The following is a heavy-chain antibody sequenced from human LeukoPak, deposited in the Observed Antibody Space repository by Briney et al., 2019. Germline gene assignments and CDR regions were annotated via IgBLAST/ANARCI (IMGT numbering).Heavy chain of an antibody. CDR3: ARDGALDYGDYWYFDL. Sequence: SETLSLTCTVSGGSINSYFWTWIRQPAGKGLEFLGRFHPSGKTNYNPSLKSRVTMSLDTSKNQFSLKLTSVTAADTAVYYCARDGALDYGDYWYFDLWGRGTLVTVSS. CDR1: GGSINSYF. J-gene: IGHJ2*01. CDR2: FHPSGKT. V-gene: IGHV4-4*07. D-gene: IGHD4-17*01.